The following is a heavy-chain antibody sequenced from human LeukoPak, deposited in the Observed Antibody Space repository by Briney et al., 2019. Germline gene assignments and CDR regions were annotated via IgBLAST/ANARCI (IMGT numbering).Heavy chain of an antibody. CDR1: GYTFTGYY. Sequence: GASMKVSCKASGYTFTGYYMHWVRQAPGQGLEWMGWINPNSGGTNYAQKFQGRVTMTRDTSISTAYMELSRLRSDDTAVYYCARDLAEAAAGYYYYGMDVWGQGTTVTVSS. V-gene: IGHV1-2*02. J-gene: IGHJ6*02. CDR3: ARDLAEAAAGYYYYGMDV. CDR2: INPNSGGT. D-gene: IGHD6-13*01.